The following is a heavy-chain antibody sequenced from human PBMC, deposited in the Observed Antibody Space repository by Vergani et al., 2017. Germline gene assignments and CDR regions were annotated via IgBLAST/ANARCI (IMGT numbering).Heavy chain of an antibody. V-gene: IGHV3-30*02. Sequence: VQLLESGGGLVQPGGSLRLSCAASGFTFSSYAMSWVRQAPGKGLEWVAFIRYDGSPQYYADSVRGRFTVSRDNSKNTLFLFMNTLRPEDTALYYCATAGAAFCGGASCYDFFDYWGQGTLVSVSS. CDR1: GFTFSSYA. J-gene: IGHJ4*02. CDR2: IRYDGSPQ. D-gene: IGHD2-15*01. CDR3: ATAGAAFCGGASCYDFFDY.